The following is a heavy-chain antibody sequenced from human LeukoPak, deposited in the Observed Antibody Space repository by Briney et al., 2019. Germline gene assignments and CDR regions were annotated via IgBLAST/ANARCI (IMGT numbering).Heavy chain of an antibody. D-gene: IGHD3-3*01. Sequence: GASVKVSCKASGYTFTGYYMHWVRQAPGQGLEWMGWINPNSGGTNYAQKFQGRVTRTRATSISTASMELSRLRSDDTAVYYCARTKDDFWSGYRYYYYMDVWGKGTTVTVSS. J-gene: IGHJ6*03. CDR3: ARTKDDFWSGYRYYYYMDV. V-gene: IGHV1-2*02. CDR1: GYTFTGYY. CDR2: INPNSGGT.